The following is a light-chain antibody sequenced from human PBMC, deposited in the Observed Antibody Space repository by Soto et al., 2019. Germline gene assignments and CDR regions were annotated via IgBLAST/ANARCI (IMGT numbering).Light chain of an antibody. V-gene: IGKV1-5*01. CDR3: QPYNSFSGT. CDR2: DAS. J-gene: IGKJ1*01. CDR1: QTISSW. Sequence: DIPMTQYPSTLSASVGDRVTITCRASQTISSWLAWYQQKPGKAPKLLIYDASSLESGVPSRFSGRGSGTQFTLTINSLQPDDFATYYCQPYNSFSGTFGPGTKV.